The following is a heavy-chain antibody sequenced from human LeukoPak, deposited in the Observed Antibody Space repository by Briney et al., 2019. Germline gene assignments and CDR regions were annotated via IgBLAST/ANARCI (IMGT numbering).Heavy chain of an antibody. V-gene: IGHV5-51*01. Sequence: GESLKISCKGSGYSFTSYWIGWVRQMPGKGLEWMGIIYPGDSDTRYSPSFQGQVTISADKSISTAYLQWSSLKASDTAMYYCARLRYCSGGSCYPFDYRGQGTLVTVSS. CDR1: GYSFTSYW. J-gene: IGHJ4*02. D-gene: IGHD2-15*01. CDR3: ARLRYCSGGSCYPFDY. CDR2: IYPGDSDT.